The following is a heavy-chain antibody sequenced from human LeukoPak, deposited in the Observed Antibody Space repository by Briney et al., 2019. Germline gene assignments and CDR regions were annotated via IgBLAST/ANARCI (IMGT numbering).Heavy chain of an antibody. CDR2: IIPIFGTA. D-gene: IGHD2-2*01. CDR3: ARGGGYSSTSCYGEGYYGMDV. CDR1: GGTFSSYA. V-gene: IGHV1-69*13. Sequence: GASVKVSCKASGGTFSSYAISWVRQAPGQGLEWMGGIIPIFGTANYAQKFQGRVTITADESTSTAYMELSSLRSEDTAVYYCARGGGYSSTSCYGEGYYGMDVWGQGTTATVSS. J-gene: IGHJ6*02.